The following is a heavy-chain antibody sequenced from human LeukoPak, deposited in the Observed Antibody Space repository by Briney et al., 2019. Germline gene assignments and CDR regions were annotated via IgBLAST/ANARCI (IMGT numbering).Heavy chain of an antibody. CDR2: ISAYNGNT. CDR1: GYTFTGYY. V-gene: IGHV1-18*04. Sequence: ASVKVSCKASGYTFTGYYMHWVRQAPGQGLEWMGWISAYNGNTNYAQKLQGRVTMTTDTSTSTAYMELRSLRSDDTAVYYCAGDAFDIWGQGTMVTVSS. J-gene: IGHJ3*02. CDR3: AGDAFDI.